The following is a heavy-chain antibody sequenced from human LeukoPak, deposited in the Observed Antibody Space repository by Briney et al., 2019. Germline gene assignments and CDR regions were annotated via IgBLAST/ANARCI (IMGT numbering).Heavy chain of an antibody. Sequence: SETLSLTCTVSGGSISSYYWSWIRQPPGKGLEWIGYIYYSGSTNYNPSLKSRVTISVDTSKSQFSLKLSSVTAADTAVYYCARNYGGVLSDLRDAFDIWGQGTMVTVSS. CDR3: ARNYGGVLSDLRDAFDI. CDR2: IYYSGST. V-gene: IGHV4-59*01. CDR1: GGSISSYY. J-gene: IGHJ3*02. D-gene: IGHD4-23*01.